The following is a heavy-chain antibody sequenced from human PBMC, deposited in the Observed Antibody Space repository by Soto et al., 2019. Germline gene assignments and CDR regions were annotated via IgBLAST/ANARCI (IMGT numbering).Heavy chain of an antibody. Sequence: SETLSLTCAVSGGSISSGGYSWSWIRQPPGKGLEWIGYIYHSGSTYYNPSLKSRVTISVDRSKNQFSLKLSSVTAADTAVYYCARGPNGSGSYYPIDYWGQGTLVTVSS. CDR1: GGSISSGGYS. J-gene: IGHJ4*02. CDR3: ARGPNGSGSYYPIDY. V-gene: IGHV4-30-2*01. D-gene: IGHD3-10*01. CDR2: IYHSGST.